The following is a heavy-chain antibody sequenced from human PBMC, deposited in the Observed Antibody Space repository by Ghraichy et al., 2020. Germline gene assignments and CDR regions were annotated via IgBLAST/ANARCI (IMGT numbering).Heavy chain of an antibody. V-gene: IGHV3-13*01. J-gene: IGHJ5*02. CDR1: GFTFSSYD. D-gene: IGHD2-15*01. CDR2: IGTAGDT. Sequence: GESLNISCAASGFTFSSYDMHWVRQATGKGLEWVSAIGTAGDTYYPGSVKGRFTISRENAKNSLYLQMNSLRAGDTAVYYCARGGSGGWFDPWGQGTLVTVSS. CDR3: ARGGSGGWFDP.